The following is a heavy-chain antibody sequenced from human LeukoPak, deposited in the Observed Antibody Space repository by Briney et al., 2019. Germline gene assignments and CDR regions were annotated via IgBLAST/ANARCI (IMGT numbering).Heavy chain of an antibody. D-gene: IGHD3-22*01. CDR2: IWYDGSNK. Sequence: TGGSLRLSCAASGFTFSSYGMHWVRQAPGKGLEWVAVIWYDGSNKYYADSVKGRFTISRDASKNTLFLQMNSLRADDTAVYYCARKTDSSGSGDYWGQGTLVTVSS. CDR3: ARKTDSSGSGDY. CDR1: GFTFSSYG. J-gene: IGHJ4*02. V-gene: IGHV3-33*08.